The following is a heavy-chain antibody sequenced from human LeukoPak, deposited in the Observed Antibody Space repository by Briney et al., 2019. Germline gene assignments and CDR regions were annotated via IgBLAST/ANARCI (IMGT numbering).Heavy chain of an antibody. CDR2: ISSSSSYI. CDR1: GFTFSSYS. V-gene: IGHV3-21*01. J-gene: IGHJ4*02. CDR3: ARDLKDYDILTGYYTDFDY. D-gene: IGHD3-9*01. Sequence: GGSLRLSCAASGFTFSSYSMNWVRQAPGKGLEWVSSISSSSSYIYYADSVKGRFTISRDNAKNSLYLQMNSLRAEDTAVYYCARDLKDYDILTGYYTDFDYWGQGTLVTVSS.